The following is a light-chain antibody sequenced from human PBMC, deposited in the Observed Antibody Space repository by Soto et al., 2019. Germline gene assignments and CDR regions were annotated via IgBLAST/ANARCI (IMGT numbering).Light chain of an antibody. Sequence: QSVLTQPPSASGTPGQRVTISCSGSSSNIGTNAVNWYRQLPGTAPKLLIYNNNQRPSGVPERFSGSKSGTSASLAISGLQSEDEADYYCAAWDGSLNGVVFGEGTKLTVL. J-gene: IGLJ2*01. V-gene: IGLV1-44*01. CDR2: NNN. CDR3: AAWDGSLNGVV. CDR1: SSNIGTNA.